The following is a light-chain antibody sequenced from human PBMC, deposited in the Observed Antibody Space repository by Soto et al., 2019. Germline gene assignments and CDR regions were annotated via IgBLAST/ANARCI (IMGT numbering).Light chain of an antibody. CDR3: SSYTSSPYV. J-gene: IGLJ1*01. CDR1: SSDVGGYNY. V-gene: IGLV2-14*01. Sequence: QSALTQPASVSGSPGQSITISCTGTSSDVGGYNYVSWYQQHPGKAPKLMIYEVSNRPSGVSNRFSGSKSGNTASLTISGLQAEDEADYYCSSYTSSPYVFGNGTKVTVL. CDR2: EVS.